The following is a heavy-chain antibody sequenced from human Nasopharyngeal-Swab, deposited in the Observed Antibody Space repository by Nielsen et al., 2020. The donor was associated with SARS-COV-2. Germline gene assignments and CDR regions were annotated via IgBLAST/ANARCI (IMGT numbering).Heavy chain of an antibody. V-gene: IGHV7-4-1*02. CDR2: INTNTGNP. CDR3: ARDQRVLRFLEWLPHY. D-gene: IGHD3-3*01. Sequence: WVRQAPGQGLEWMGWINTNTGNPTYAQGFTGRFVFSLDTSVSTAYLQISSLKAEDTAVYYCARDQRVLRFLEWLPHYWGQGTLVTVSS. J-gene: IGHJ4*02.